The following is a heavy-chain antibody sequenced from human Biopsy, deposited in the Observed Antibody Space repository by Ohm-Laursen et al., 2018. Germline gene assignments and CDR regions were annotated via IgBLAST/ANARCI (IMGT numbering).Heavy chain of an antibody. J-gene: IGHJ4*02. Sequence: PGTLSLTCTVSGTSLSNFYWSWIRQPAGKGLEWIGTIRNTYFRTSLKSRVTMSVDTSKNQFSLKLSSVTAADTGVYYCAQTRNDYGGFYFDYWGRGTLVTVSS. CDR2: IRNT. D-gene: IGHD4/OR15-4a*01. CDR3: AQTRNDYGGFYFDY. V-gene: IGHV4-59*04. CDR1: GTSLSNFY.